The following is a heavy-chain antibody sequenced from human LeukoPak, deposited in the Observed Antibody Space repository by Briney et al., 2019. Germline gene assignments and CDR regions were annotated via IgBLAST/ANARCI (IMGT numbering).Heavy chain of an antibody. CDR1: GYTFTSYD. D-gene: IGHD6-19*01. J-gene: IGHJ5*02. CDR2: MNPNSGNT. CDR3: ARKAVAGNRFDP. V-gene: IGHV1-8*01. Sequence: ASVKVSCKASGYTFTSYDINWVRQATGQGLEWMGWMNPNSGNTGYAQKFQGRVTMTRNTSISTAYMELSSLRSEDTAVYYCARKAVAGNRFDPWGQGTLVTVSS.